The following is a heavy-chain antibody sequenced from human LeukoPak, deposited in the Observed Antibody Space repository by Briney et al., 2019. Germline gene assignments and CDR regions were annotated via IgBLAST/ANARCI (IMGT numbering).Heavy chain of an antibody. Sequence: GGSLRLSCAASGFTFSSYWMHWVRQAPGKGLVWVSRINSDGSSTSYADSVKGRFTISRDNAKNTLYLQMNSLRAEDTAVYYCARESAYSGQLPGPGSVDYWGQGTLVTVSS. CDR2: INSDGSST. D-gene: IGHD5-12*01. CDR1: GFTFSSYW. V-gene: IGHV3-74*01. J-gene: IGHJ4*02. CDR3: ARESAYSGQLPGPGSVDY.